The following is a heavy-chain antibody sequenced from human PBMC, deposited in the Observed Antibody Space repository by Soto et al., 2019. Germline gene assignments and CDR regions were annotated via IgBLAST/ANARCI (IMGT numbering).Heavy chain of an antibody. CDR2: ISYDGSNK. J-gene: IGHJ4*02. CDR3: ASYDILTGYQY. Sequence: GGSLRLSCAASGFTLSNYDMHWVRQAPGKGLEWVAVISYDGSNKYYADSVKGRFTISRDNSKNMLYLQMNSLRVEDTAVCYCASYDILTGYQYWGQGTLVTVSS. CDR1: GFTLSNYD. V-gene: IGHV3-30*03. D-gene: IGHD3-9*01.